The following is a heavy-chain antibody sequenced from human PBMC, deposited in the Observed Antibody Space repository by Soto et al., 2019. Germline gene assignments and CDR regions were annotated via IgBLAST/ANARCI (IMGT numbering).Heavy chain of an antibody. D-gene: IGHD3-22*01. J-gene: IGHJ4*02. CDR2: ISSSSSYI. Sequence: EVQLVESGGGLVKPGGSLRLSCAASGFTFSSYSMNWVRQAPGKGLEWVSSISSSSSYIYYADSVKGRFTISRDNAKNSLYLQMNSLRAEDTAVYYCARDCYDSSGYLPLFDYWGQGTLVTVSS. CDR1: GFTFSSYS. V-gene: IGHV3-21*01. CDR3: ARDCYDSSGYLPLFDY.